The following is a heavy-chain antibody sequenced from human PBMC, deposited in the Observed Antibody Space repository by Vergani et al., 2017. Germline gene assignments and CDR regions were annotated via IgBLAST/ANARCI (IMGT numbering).Heavy chain of an antibody. CDR3: AKGTMVRGALDY. J-gene: IGHJ4*02. Sequence: EVQLLESGGGLVQPGGSLRLSCAASGFTFSSYAMSWVRQAPGKGLEWVSAISGSGGSTYYADSVKGRFTISRDNAKNTLYLQMNSLRAEDTAVYYCAKGTMVRGALDYWGQGTLVTVSS. D-gene: IGHD3-10*01. V-gene: IGHV3-23*01. CDR2: ISGSGGST. CDR1: GFTFSSYA.